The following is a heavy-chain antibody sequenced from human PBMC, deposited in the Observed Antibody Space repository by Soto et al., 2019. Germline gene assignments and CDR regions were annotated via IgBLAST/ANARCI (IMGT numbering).Heavy chain of an antibody. CDR3: ARHYGYSGYGLGDNNWFDP. Sequence: SETLSLTCTVSGGSISSSSYYWGWIRQPPGKGLEWIGSIYYSGSTYYNPSLKSRVTISVDTSKNQFSLKLSSVTAADTAVYYCARHYGYSGYGLGDNNWFDPWGQGTLVTVSS. CDR2: IYYSGST. CDR1: GGSISSSSYY. D-gene: IGHD5-12*01. V-gene: IGHV4-39*01. J-gene: IGHJ5*02.